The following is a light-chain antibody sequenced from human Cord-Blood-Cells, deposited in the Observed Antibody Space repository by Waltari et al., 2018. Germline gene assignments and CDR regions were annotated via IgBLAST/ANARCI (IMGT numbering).Light chain of an antibody. CDR2: DNN. CDR1: RSNIANNY. CDR3: GTWDSSLFYV. Sequence: QSVLTQPPSVSAAPGQKVTISCSGSRSNIANNYLSWYQQLPGTAPKLLIYDNNKRPSGIPDRFSGSKSGTSATLGITGLQTGDEADYYCGTWDSSLFYVFGTGTKVTVL. J-gene: IGLJ1*01. V-gene: IGLV1-51*01.